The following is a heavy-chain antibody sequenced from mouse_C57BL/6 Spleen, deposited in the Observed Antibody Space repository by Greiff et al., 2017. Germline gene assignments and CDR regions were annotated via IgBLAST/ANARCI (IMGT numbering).Heavy chain of an antibody. CDR1: GYTFTSYG. Sequence: QVQLKESGAELARPGASVKLSCKASGYTFTSYGISWVKPRTGQGLEWIGEIYPRSGNTYYNEKFKGKATLTADKSSSTAYMELRSLTSEDSAVYFCARGGFITTVVPYAMDYWGQGTSVTVSS. D-gene: IGHD1-1*01. J-gene: IGHJ4*01. CDR3: ARGGFITTVVPYAMDY. CDR2: IYPRSGNT. V-gene: IGHV1-81*01.